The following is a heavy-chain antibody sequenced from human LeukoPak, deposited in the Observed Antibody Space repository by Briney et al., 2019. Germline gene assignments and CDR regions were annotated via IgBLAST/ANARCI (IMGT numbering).Heavy chain of an antibody. CDR2: IYYTGTT. V-gene: IGHV4-39*07. Sequence: SETLSLTCSVSGGSISSSSYYWGWIRQPPGKGLEWIGSIYYTGTTYYSPSLKSRVTMALDRSKNQFSLKLTSVTAADTAAYYCARLPNTAISYYDYWGQGTLVTVSS. CDR1: GGSISSSSYY. CDR3: ARLPNTAISYYDY. J-gene: IGHJ4*02. D-gene: IGHD5-18*01.